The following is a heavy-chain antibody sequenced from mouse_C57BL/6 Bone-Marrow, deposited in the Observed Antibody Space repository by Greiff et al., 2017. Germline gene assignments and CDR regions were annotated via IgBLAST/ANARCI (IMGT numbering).Heavy chain of an antibody. Sequence: VKLMESGPELVKPGASVKISCKASGYAFSSSWMNWVKQRPGKGLEWIGRIYPGDGDTNYNGKFKGKATLTADKSSSTAYMQLSSLTSEDSAVYFCARALYDGYYQYAMDYWGQGTSVTVSA. CDR2: IYPGDGDT. J-gene: IGHJ4*01. CDR1: GYAFSSSW. CDR3: ARALYDGYYQYAMDY. V-gene: IGHV1-82*01. D-gene: IGHD2-3*01.